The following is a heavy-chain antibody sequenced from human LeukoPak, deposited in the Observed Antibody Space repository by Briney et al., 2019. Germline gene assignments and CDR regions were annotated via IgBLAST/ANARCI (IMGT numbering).Heavy chain of an antibody. D-gene: IGHD2-15*01. J-gene: IGHJ4*02. CDR3: AAQPCSGGRCYLDY. CDR1: GFTCSDHA. Sequence: GVSLRLSCTASGFTCSDHAMHWVRQAPGKGLEWVTVISYHARDQFYADSVKGRFTVSRDNCKNILYLQMNSLRAEDSAVYCCAAQPCSGGRCYLDYWGQGTLVTVSS. CDR2: ISYHARDQ. V-gene: IGHV3-30*04.